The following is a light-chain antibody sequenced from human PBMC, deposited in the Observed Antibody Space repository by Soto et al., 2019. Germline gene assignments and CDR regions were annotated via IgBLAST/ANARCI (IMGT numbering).Light chain of an antibody. V-gene: IGLV2-14*01. Sequence: QXALTQPASVSGSPLQSITISCTGTSSDAGGYNAVSWYQQHPGKAPKLMIYDVTNRPSGASNRFSGSKSGNTASLTISGREAEEEADYYGGSYATGGAYVFGTGSKVTGL. CDR1: SSDAGGYNA. CDR2: DVT. J-gene: IGLJ1*01. CDR3: GSYATGGAYV.